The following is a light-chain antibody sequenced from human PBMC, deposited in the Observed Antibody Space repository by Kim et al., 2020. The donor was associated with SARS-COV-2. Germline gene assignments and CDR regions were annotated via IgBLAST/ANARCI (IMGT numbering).Light chain of an antibody. CDR3: SSYIRGSTNYV. CDR1: SSDVGGYKY. Sequence: SITMSGPGPSSDVGGYKYVSWYQQHPGKAPKLVIYEVGNRPSGVSIRFSGSKSGNTASLTISGLQAEDEADYYCSSYIRGSTNYVFGTGTKVTVL. CDR2: EVG. J-gene: IGLJ1*01. V-gene: IGLV2-14*01.